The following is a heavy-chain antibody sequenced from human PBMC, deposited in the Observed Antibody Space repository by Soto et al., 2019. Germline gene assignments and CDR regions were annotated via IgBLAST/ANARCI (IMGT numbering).Heavy chain of an antibody. D-gene: IGHD6-19*01. CDR3: TRDAWQWRGKCYYYGMVV. V-gene: IGHV1-3*01. Sequence: QVQLVQSGAEVKKPGASVKVSCKASGYTFTSYAMHWVRQAPGQRLEWMGWINAGNGKTKYSQKFQGRVTITRDTTASTAYMELSSLRYEDTAVYYCTRDAWQWRGKCYYYGMVVLVQGTTVTVSS. CDR2: INAGNGKT. J-gene: IGHJ6*02. CDR1: GYTFTSYA.